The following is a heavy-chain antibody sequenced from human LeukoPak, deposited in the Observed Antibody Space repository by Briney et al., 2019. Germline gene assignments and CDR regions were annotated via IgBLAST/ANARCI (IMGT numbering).Heavy chain of an antibody. CDR1: GYTLTELS. Sequence: GASVKVSCKVSGYTLTELSMHWVRQAPGKGLEWMGGFDPEDGETIYAQKFQGRVTMTEDTSTDTAYMELSSLRSEDTAVYYCATAPNSGSYQLLYYGMDVWGQGTTVTVSS. J-gene: IGHJ6*02. CDR2: FDPEDGET. D-gene: IGHD1-26*01. V-gene: IGHV1-24*01. CDR3: ATAPNSGSYQLLYYGMDV.